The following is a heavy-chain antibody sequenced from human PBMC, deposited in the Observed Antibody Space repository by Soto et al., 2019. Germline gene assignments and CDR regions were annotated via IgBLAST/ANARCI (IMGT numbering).Heavy chain of an antibody. J-gene: IGHJ5*02. V-gene: IGHV4-30-4*01. D-gene: IGHD3-3*01. CDR1: GASISSRENY. CDR2: ISYTGST. Sequence: SETLSLTCTVSGASISSRENYWTWIRQPPGKDLEWIGYISYTGSTHYNPSVRSRVIISMDTSKNQFSLQLSSLTAADTAVYYCARGSIQFLFDHWGQGTLVTVSS. CDR3: ARGSIQFLFDH.